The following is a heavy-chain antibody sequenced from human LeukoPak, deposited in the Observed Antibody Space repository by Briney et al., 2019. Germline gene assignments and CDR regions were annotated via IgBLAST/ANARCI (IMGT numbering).Heavy chain of an antibody. CDR2: ISYDGSNK. J-gene: IGHJ6*03. CDR3: AREGVSLSSDNYYYMDV. Sequence: PGGSLRLSCAASGFTFSSYAMHWVRQAPGKGLEWVAVISYDGSNKYYADSVKGRFTISRDNSKNTLYLQMNSLRAEDTAVYYCAREGVSLSSDNYYYMDVWGKGTTVTVSS. D-gene: IGHD3-10*01. V-gene: IGHV3-30*04. CDR1: GFTFSSYA.